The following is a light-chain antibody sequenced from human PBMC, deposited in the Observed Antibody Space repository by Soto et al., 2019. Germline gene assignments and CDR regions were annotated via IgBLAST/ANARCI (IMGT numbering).Light chain of an antibody. Sequence: EIVLTQSPGTLSLSSGERATLSCRASQSISNNLAWYHQRPGQAPRLLIYGASTRATGIPARFSGSGSGTEFTLTISSLQSEDFAVYYCQQYNNWWTFGQGTRVEIK. CDR2: GAS. V-gene: IGKV3-15*01. CDR3: QQYNNWWT. J-gene: IGKJ1*01. CDR1: QSISNN.